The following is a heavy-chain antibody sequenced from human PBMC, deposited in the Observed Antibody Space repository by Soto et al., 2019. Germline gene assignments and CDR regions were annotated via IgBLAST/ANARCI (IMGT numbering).Heavy chain of an antibody. CDR2: IDPSDSYT. V-gene: IGHV5-10-1*01. CDR1: VYSFTSYW. Sequence: LTICCKGSVYSFTSYWISWVRQMPGKGLEWMGRIDPSDSYTNYSPSFQGHVTISADKSISTAYLQWSSLKASDTAMYYCARQDIVGATSHYYYGMDVWGQGTTVTVSS. J-gene: IGHJ6*02. D-gene: IGHD1-26*01. CDR3: ARQDIVGATSHYYYGMDV.